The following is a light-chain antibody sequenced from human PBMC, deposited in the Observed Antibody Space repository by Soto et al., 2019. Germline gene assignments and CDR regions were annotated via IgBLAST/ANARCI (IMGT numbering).Light chain of an antibody. J-gene: IGKJ1*01. CDR1: QSVSSSY. CDR2: GAS. CDR3: QQYGSSWT. V-gene: IGKV3-20*01. Sequence: EIVLTQSPGTLSLSPGERATLSCRASQSVSSSYLAWYQQKPGQAPRILIYGASSRATGIPDRFSGSGSGTDFTLTISRLEPEDFAVYYCQQYGSSWTVGQGTKVEIK.